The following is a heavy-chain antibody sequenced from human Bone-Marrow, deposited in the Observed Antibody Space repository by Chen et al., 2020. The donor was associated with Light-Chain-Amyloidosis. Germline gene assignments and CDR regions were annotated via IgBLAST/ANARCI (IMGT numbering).Heavy chain of an antibody. Sequence: EVQLAESGGGLVKPGGSLRLTCAASGFTFSDHIMHWVRQAPGKGLEWVSSVTSSSSFMYDADLVKGRFSISRDNAKSSLYLQMNSLRAEDTAVYYCAREGGYTSKLDYWGQGTLVTVSS. CDR3: AREGGYTSKLDY. D-gene: IGHD5-12*01. V-gene: IGHV3-21*01. J-gene: IGHJ4*02. CDR2: VTSSSSFM. CDR1: GFTFSDHI.